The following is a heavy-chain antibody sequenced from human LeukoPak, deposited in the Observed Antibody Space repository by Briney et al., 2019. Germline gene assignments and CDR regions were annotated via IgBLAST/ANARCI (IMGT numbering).Heavy chain of an antibody. Sequence: PGGSLRLSCAASGFTFSNAWMSWVRQAPGKGLEWVANIKQDGSEKYYVDSVKGRFTISRDNAKNSLYLQMNSLRAEDTAVYYCARGGIGIGGYYYMDVWGKGTTVTVSS. J-gene: IGHJ6*03. CDR1: GFTFSNAW. D-gene: IGHD3-16*01. CDR3: ARGGIGIGGYYYMDV. V-gene: IGHV3-7*04. CDR2: IKQDGSEK.